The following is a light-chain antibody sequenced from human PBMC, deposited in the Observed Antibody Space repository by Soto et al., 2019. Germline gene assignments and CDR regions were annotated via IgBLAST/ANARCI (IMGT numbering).Light chain of an antibody. Sequence: QSALTQPPSASGSPGQSVTISCTGTSSDVGDNYVSWYQQHLGKAPKLIIYEVSIRPSGVSNRFSGSKSGNTASLTISGLQAEDEANYYCCSYAGSTTRVVFGGGTKLTVL. CDR1: SSDVGDNY. J-gene: IGLJ2*01. CDR3: CSYAGSTTRVV. V-gene: IGLV2-14*01. CDR2: EVS.